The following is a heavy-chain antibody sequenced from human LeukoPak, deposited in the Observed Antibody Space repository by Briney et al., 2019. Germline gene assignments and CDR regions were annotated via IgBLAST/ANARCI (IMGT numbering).Heavy chain of an antibody. CDR3: ARDQGGQYGSGTYYYYYYGMDV. V-gene: IGHV4-4*02. D-gene: IGHD3-10*01. CDR1: GGSISSSNW. Sequence: SGTLSLTCPVSGGSISSSNWWSWVRQPPGKGLEWIGEIYHSGSTNYNPSLKSRVTISVDKSKNQFSLKLSSVTAADTAVYYCARDQGGQYGSGTYYYYYYGMDVWGQGTTVTVSS. CDR2: IYHSGST. J-gene: IGHJ6*02.